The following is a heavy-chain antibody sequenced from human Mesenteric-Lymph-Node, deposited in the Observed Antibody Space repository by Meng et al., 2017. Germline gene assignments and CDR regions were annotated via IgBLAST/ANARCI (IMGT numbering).Heavy chain of an antibody. CDR3: AGARGDQRPYGDYVNDY. CDR2: IYHSGST. D-gene: IGHD4-17*01. Sequence: QVQLQESCPGLVKPSGTLSLTCAVSGGSISSSNWWSWVRQPPGKGLEWNGEIYHSGSTNYNPSLKSRVTISVDKSKNQFSLKLSSVTAADTAVYYCAGARGDQRPYGDYVNDYWGQGTLVTVSS. V-gene: IGHV4-4*02. J-gene: IGHJ4*02. CDR1: GGSISSSNW.